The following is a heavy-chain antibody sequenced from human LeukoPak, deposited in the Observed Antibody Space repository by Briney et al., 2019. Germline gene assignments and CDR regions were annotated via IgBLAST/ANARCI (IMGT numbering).Heavy chain of an antibody. D-gene: IGHD2/OR15-2a*01. Sequence: PGGSLRLSCAASVFTVSSNYMSWVRQAPGKGLEWVSVIYSGGGTYYADSVKGRFTISRDNSKNTLYLQMNSLRAEDTAVYYCARGLDVSYFDYWGQGTLVTVSS. J-gene: IGHJ4*02. V-gene: IGHV3-53*01. CDR1: VFTVSSNY. CDR3: ARGLDVSYFDY. CDR2: IYSGGGT.